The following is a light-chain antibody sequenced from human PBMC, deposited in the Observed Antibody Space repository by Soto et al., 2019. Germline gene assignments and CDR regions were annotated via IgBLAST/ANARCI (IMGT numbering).Light chain of an antibody. CDR1: QSVTSSS. CDR3: HQYGSAPST. V-gene: IGKV3-20*01. CDR2: GAS. Sequence: EIVLTQSPGILSLSPGERATLSCRASQSVTSSSLAWYQQKPGQAPRLLIYGASSRATGIPDRFTGSGSGTDFTLAISRLEPEDFAVYYCHQYGSAPSTFGPATKVDFK. J-gene: IGKJ3*01.